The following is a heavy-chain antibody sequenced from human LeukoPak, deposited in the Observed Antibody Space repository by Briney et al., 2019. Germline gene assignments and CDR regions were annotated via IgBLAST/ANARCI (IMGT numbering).Heavy chain of an antibody. CDR3: ARGRLEGYSSSYHGWFDP. CDR1: GGSFSGYY. V-gene: IGHV4-34*01. Sequence: KTSETLSLTCAVYGGSFSGYYWSWIRQPPGKGLEWIGEINHSGSINYNPSLKSRVTISVDTSKNQFSLKLSSVTAADTAVYYCARGRLEGYSSSYHGWFDPWGQGTLVTVSS. J-gene: IGHJ5*02. D-gene: IGHD6-6*01. CDR2: INHSGSI.